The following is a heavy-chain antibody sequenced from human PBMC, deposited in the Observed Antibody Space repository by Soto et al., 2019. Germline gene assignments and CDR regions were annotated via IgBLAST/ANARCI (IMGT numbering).Heavy chain of an antibody. CDR2: IIPNFGTA. Sequence: QVQLVQSGAEVKKPGSSVKVSCTASGGTFSSYAISWVRQAPGQGLEWMGGIIPNFGTANYAQKFQGRVTITADESTSTAYMELSSLRSEDTAVYYCARGTYYYGSGSYYLPYGMDVWGQGTTVTVS. J-gene: IGHJ6*02. CDR1: GGTFSSYA. V-gene: IGHV1-69*01. CDR3: ARGTYYYGSGSYYLPYGMDV. D-gene: IGHD3-10*01.